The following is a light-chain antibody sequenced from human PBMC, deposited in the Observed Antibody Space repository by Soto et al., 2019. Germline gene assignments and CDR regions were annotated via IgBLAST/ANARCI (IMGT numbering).Light chain of an antibody. CDR2: EVT. V-gene: IGLV2-8*01. CDR3: SSYAGSNTIYV. J-gene: IGLJ1*01. Sequence: QSVLTQPPSASGSPGQSVTISCTGTSSDVGAYNFVSWYQQLPGKAPKLMIYEVTKRPSGVPDRFSGSKSGNTASLTVSGLQAEDEADYYCSSYAGSNTIYVFGTGTKLTVL. CDR1: SSDVGAYNF.